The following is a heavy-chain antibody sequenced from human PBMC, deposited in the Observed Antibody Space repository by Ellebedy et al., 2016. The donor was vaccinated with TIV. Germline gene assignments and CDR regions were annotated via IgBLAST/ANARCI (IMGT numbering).Heavy chain of an antibody. D-gene: IGHD4-17*01. CDR3: ARDPYHGALDY. Sequence: GESLKISCAASGFAFGDSWMTWVRQTPEKSLEWVANMNQDGSRKDHVDAVRGRFIISRDNSKNLLYLEMNSLRVEDTAVYYCARDPYHGALDYWGQGTPVAVSS. J-gene: IGHJ4*02. CDR2: MNQDGSRK. V-gene: IGHV3-7*01. CDR1: GFAFGDSW.